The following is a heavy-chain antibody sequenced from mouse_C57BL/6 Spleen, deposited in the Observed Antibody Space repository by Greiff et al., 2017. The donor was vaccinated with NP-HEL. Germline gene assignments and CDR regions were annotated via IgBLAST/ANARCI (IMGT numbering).Heavy chain of an antibody. CDR3: ARGGLVYYFDD. J-gene: IGHJ2*01. Sequence: QVQLKQSGAELVKPGASVKISCKASGYAFSSYWMNWVKQRPGKGLEWIGQIYPGDGDTNYNGKFKGKATLTADKSSSTAYMQLSSLTSEDSSVYSCARGGLVYYFDDWGQGTTLTVAS. CDR1: GYAFSSYW. CDR2: IYPGDGDT. D-gene: IGHD2-10*02. V-gene: IGHV1-80*01.